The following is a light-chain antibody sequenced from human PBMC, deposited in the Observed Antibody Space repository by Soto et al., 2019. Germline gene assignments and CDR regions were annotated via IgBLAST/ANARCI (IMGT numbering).Light chain of an antibody. J-gene: IGKJ5*01. CDR2: AAS. CDR1: QGISSY. V-gene: IGKV1-9*01. Sequence: DIQLTQSPSFLSASVGDRVTITCRASQGISSYLAWYQQKPGKAPKLLIYAASTLQSGVPSRFSGSGSGTEFTLTISSLQPEDFATYYCQFITVSSVATGLITFGQGTRLEIQ. CDR3: QFITVSSVATGLIT.